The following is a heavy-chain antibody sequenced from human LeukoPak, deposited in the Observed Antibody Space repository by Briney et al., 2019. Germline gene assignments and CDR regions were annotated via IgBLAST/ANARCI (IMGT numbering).Heavy chain of an antibody. D-gene: IGHD4-17*01. CDR3: ARAPGAPHAFDI. J-gene: IGHJ3*02. Sequence: ASVKVSCKASGGTFSSYAISWVRQAPGQGLEWMGRIIPILGIANYAQKFQGRGTITADKSTSTAYMELSSLRSGDTAVYYCARAPGAPHAFDIWGQGTMVTVSS. CDR2: IIPILGIA. CDR1: GGTFSSYA. V-gene: IGHV1-69*04.